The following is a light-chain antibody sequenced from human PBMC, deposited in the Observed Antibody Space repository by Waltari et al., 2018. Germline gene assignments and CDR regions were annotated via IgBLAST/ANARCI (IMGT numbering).Light chain of an antibody. CDR3: SSYTGSSTI. CDR2: EVS. Sequence: QSALTPPASVSGSPGQSITISCTGTSSDVGGYNYVSWYQQHPGKAPKLMIYEVSNRPSGVSNRFSGSKSGNTASLTISGLQAEDEADYYCSSYTGSSTIFGTGTKVTVL. J-gene: IGLJ1*01. V-gene: IGLV2-14*01. CDR1: SSDVGGYNY.